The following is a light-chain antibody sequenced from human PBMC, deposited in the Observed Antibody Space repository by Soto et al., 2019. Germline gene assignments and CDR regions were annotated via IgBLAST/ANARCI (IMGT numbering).Light chain of an antibody. J-gene: IGKJ4*01. Sequence: EIELTQSPATLSLSPGERATLSCKASQSVSSFLAWYQQKPGQAPRLLIYDVSSRATGSPTRFSGSGSGTDFTLTISSLEPEDFAVYYCQQRINWPLTFGGGTKVEIK. V-gene: IGKV3-11*01. CDR3: QQRINWPLT. CDR1: QSVSSF. CDR2: DVS.